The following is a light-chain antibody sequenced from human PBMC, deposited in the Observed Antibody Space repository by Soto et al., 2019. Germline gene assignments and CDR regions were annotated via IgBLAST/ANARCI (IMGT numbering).Light chain of an antibody. CDR1: SSNIGSNF. Sequence: QSVLTQPPSASGTPGQRVTISCSGSSSNIGSNFVYWYQQFPGTAPKLLIYSNNQRPSGVPDRFSGSKSGTSASLAISGLQSEDEADYYCAAWDDSLNGFYVFGTGTKLTVL. CDR3: AAWDDSLNGFYV. J-gene: IGLJ1*01. V-gene: IGLV1-44*01. CDR2: SNN.